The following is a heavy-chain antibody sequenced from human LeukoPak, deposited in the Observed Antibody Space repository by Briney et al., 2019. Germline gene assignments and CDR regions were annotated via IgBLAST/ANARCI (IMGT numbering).Heavy chain of an antibody. D-gene: IGHD6-19*01. CDR1: GFTFSSYA. J-gene: IGHJ4*02. V-gene: IGHV3-9*01. CDR3: AKDMGILGSGWSVY. CDR2: ISWNSGSI. Sequence: PGGSLRLSCAASGFTFSSYAMSWVRQAPGKGLEWVSGISWNSGSIGYADSVKGRFTISRDNAKNSLYLQMNSLRAEDTALYYCAKDMGILGSGWSVYWGQGTLVTVSS.